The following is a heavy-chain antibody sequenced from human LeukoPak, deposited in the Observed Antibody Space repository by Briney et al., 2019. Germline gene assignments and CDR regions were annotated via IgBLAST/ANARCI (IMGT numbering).Heavy chain of an antibody. CDR2: FDPKDGET. J-gene: IGHJ4*02. Sequence: GASVTVSFKFSGYTLTELSMHWVRQAPGKGLEWMGGFDPKDGETIYAQKFQGRVTMTEDTSTDTAYMELSSLRSEDTAVYYCATVPYTSLTNYYDSSGYFYWGQGTLVTVSS. CDR3: ATVPYTSLTNYYDSSGYFY. V-gene: IGHV1-24*01. CDR1: GYTLTELS. D-gene: IGHD3-22*01.